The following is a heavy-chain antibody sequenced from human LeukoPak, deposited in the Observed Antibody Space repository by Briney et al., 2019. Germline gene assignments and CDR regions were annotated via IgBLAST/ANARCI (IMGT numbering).Heavy chain of an antibody. J-gene: IGHJ4*02. CDR2: INHSGST. CDR1: GGSFSGYY. V-gene: IGHV4-34*01. Sequence: SETLSLTCAVYGGSFSGYYWSWIRQPPRKGLEWIGEINHSGSTNYNPSLKSRVTISVDTPKNQFSLKLSSVTAADTAVYYCARGRITGTSPFGYWGQGTLVTVSS. CDR3: ARGRITGTSPFGY. D-gene: IGHD1-20*01.